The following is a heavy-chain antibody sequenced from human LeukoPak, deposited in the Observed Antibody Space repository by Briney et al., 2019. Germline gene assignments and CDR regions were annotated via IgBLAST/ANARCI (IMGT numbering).Heavy chain of an antibody. D-gene: IGHD6-13*01. V-gene: IGHV3-11*04. CDR1: GFTFSDYY. CDR2: ISSSGSTI. CDR3: ARDTSDSSPDY. J-gene: IGHJ4*02. Sequence: AGGSLRLSCAASGFTFSDYYMSWIRQAPGEGREWVSYISSSGSTIYYADSVKGRFTISRDNAKNSLYLQMNSLRAEDTAVYYCARDTSDSSPDYWGQGTLVTVSS.